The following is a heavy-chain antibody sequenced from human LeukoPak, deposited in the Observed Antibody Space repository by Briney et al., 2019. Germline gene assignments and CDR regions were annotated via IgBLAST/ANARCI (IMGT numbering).Heavy chain of an antibody. V-gene: IGHV4-34*01. J-gene: IGHJ4*02. Sequence: SSETLSLTCAVYGGSFSGYYWSWIRQPSGKGLEWIGEINHSGSTNYNPSLKSRVTISVDTSKNQFSLKLSSVTAADTAVYYCASYLSAVFDYWDQGTLVTVSS. CDR2: INHSGST. D-gene: IGHD2/OR15-2a*01. CDR3: ASYLSAVFDY. CDR1: GGSFSGYY.